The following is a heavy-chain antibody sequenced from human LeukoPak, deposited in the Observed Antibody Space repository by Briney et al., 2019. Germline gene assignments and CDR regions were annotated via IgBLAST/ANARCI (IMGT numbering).Heavy chain of an antibody. J-gene: IGHJ4*02. CDR3: VRQTYSSGWNS. D-gene: IGHD6-19*01. V-gene: IGHV4-39*01. CDR2: VFYSGST. CDR1: GGSISSSSYY. Sequence: SETLSLTCIVSGGSISSSSYYWAWIRQSPGKGLEWIGSVFYSGSTYYNPSLKSRVTISVDTSKNQFPLKMTSVTAADTAVYYCVRQTYSSGWNSWGQGTPVTVSS.